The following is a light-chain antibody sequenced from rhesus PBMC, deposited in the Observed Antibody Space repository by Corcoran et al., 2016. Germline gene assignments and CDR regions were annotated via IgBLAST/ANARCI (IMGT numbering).Light chain of an antibody. CDR3: LQGYSTPVT. V-gene: IGKV1-36*02. CDR1: QGVGDY. Sequence: DIQMTQSPSSLSASIGDRVTITCRASQGVGDYLTWFQQKPGKPPKRLIYRASSLESGVPSRFSGSGSGTDFTLTISSRQPEDFATYYCLQGYSTPVTFGPGTKLDIK. CDR2: RAS. J-gene: IGKJ3*01.